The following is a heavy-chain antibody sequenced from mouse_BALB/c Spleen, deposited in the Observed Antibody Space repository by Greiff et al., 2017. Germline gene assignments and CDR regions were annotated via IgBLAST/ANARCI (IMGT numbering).Heavy chain of an antibody. CDR1: GYTFTSYW. Sequence: VQLQQPGAELVRPGASVKLSCKASGYTFTSYWINWVKQRPGQGLEWIGNIYPSDSYTNYNQKFKDKATLTVDKSSSTAYMQLSSPTSEDSAVYYCTRSTMITGPFDYWGQGTTLTVSS. J-gene: IGHJ2*01. CDR3: TRSTMITGPFDY. V-gene: IGHV1-69*02. CDR2: IYPSDSYT. D-gene: IGHD2-4*01.